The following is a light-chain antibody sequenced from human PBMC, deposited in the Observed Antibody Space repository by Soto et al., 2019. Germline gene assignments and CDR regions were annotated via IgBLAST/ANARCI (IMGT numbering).Light chain of an antibody. CDR1: SSNIGSNA. V-gene: IGLV1-44*01. CDR2: SNN. CDR3: ASWDDSLNGLV. J-gene: IGLJ2*01. Sequence: QLVLTQPPSASGTPGQRVTISCSGSSSNIGSNAVHWFQQLPGTAPKLLIYSNNQRPSGVPDRFSGSKSDTSASLAISGLQSEDEADYHCASWDDSLNGLVFGGGTKVTVL.